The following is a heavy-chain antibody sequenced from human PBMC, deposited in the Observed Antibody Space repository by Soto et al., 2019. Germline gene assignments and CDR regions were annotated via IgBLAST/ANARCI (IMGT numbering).Heavy chain of an antibody. V-gene: IGHV3-74*03. D-gene: IGHD2-8*01. Sequence: GGSLRLSCAASGFTLTSYWMHWVRQVPGKGLLWVSRINSDGSTTTYADPVKGRFTISRDNARNTLFLEMNSLTAEDAAVYYCASESNGGYCTTPTGAFEIWRQGTVVTVSS. J-gene: IGHJ3*02. CDR1: GFTLTSYW. CDR3: ASESNGGYCTTPTGAFEI. CDR2: INSDGSTT.